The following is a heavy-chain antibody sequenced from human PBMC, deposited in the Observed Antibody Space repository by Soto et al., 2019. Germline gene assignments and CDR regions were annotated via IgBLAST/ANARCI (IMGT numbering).Heavy chain of an antibody. J-gene: IGHJ5*02. D-gene: IGHD2-15*01. CDR3: ARCSGGSCYRWRFDP. V-gene: IGHV4-59*01. CDR1: GGSISSYY. CDR2: IYYSGST. Sequence: SETLSLTCTVSGGSISSYYWSWIRQPPGKGLEWIEYIYYSGSTNYNPSLKSRVTISVDTSKNQFSLKLSSVTAADTAVYYCARCSGGSCYRWRFDPWGQGTLVTVSS.